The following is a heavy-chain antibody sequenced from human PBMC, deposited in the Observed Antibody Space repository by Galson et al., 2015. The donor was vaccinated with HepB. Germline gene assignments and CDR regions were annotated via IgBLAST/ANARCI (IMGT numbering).Heavy chain of an antibody. D-gene: IGHD2-2*01. CDR2: ITPFNGNT. J-gene: IGHJ5*02. V-gene: IGHV1-45*02. Sequence: SVKVSCKASGYTFTYRHLHWVRQAPGQALEWMGWITPFNGNTNYAQKFQDRVTITRDRSMSTAYMELSSLRSEDTAMYYCASGVPAAKEYNWFDPWGQGTLVTVSS. CDR3: ASGVPAAKEYNWFDP. CDR1: GYTFTYRH.